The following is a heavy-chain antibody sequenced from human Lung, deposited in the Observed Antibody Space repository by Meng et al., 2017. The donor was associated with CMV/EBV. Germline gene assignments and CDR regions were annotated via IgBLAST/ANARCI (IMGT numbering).Heavy chain of an antibody. CDR1: GFTFSSYA. CDR2: ISYDGSNK. CDR3: ARESSGYYSY. Sequence: GGSXRLSCAASGFTFSSYAMHWVRQAPGKGLEWVAVISYDGSNKYYADSVKGRFTISRDNSKNTLYLQMNSLRAEDTAVYYCARESSGYYSYWGQGKLVTGS. D-gene: IGHD3-22*01. J-gene: IGHJ4*02. V-gene: IGHV3-30-3*01.